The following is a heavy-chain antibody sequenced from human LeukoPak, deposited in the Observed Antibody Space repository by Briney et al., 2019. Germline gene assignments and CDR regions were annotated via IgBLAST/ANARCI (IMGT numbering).Heavy chain of an antibody. CDR1: GGSISDYY. V-gene: IGHV4-59*01. CDR3: ARGPSMGGYTWFAP. Sequence: SETLSLSCTVSGGSISDYYLSWIRQPPGKGLEWIGYIYYSGSANYNPSLKSRGTTSVDTSKNQFSLRLSSVPAADTAVYYCARGPSMGGYTWFAPWGQGTLVTVSS. D-gene: IGHD1-26*01. CDR2: IYYSGSA. J-gene: IGHJ5*02.